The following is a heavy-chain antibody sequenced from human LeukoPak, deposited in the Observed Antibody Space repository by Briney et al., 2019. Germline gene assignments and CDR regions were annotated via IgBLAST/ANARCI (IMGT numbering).Heavy chain of an antibody. Sequence: GGSLRLSCAASGFTVNSNYMSWVRQAPGKGLEWVSVIFSGGSKYYADSVKGRFTISRDNSKNTLYLQMNSLRAEDTAVYYCARARPYSSSWYYFDYWGQGILVTVSS. D-gene: IGHD6-13*01. CDR2: IFSGGSK. J-gene: IGHJ4*02. CDR1: GFTVNSNY. CDR3: ARARPYSSSWYYFDY. V-gene: IGHV3-66*01.